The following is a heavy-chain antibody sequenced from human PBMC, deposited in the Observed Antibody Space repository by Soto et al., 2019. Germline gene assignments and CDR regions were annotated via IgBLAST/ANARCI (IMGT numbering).Heavy chain of an antibody. CDR2: ISYDGSNK. CDR1: GFTFSSYA. D-gene: IGHD3-10*01. Sequence: QVQLVESGGGVVQPGRSLRLSCAASGFTFSSYAMHWVRQAPGKGLEWVAVISYDGSNKYYADSVKGRFTISRDNSKNTLYLQTNSLRAEDTAVYYCAREGLWFDAFDIWGQGTMVTVSS. V-gene: IGHV3-30-3*01. CDR3: AREGLWFDAFDI. J-gene: IGHJ3*02.